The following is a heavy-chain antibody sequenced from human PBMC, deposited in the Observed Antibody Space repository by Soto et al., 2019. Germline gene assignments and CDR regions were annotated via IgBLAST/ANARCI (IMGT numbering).Heavy chain of an antibody. CDR1: GFTFSSYA. Sequence: EVQLLESGGGLVQPGGSLRLSCAASGFTFSSYAMSWVRQAPGKGLEWVSAISGSGGSTYYADSGKGRFTISRDNSKNTLYLQMNSLRAEDTAVYYCAKRGMITFGGVIAHDAFDIWGQGTMVTVSS. D-gene: IGHD3-16*02. J-gene: IGHJ3*02. V-gene: IGHV3-23*01. CDR2: ISGSGGST. CDR3: AKRGMITFGGVIAHDAFDI.